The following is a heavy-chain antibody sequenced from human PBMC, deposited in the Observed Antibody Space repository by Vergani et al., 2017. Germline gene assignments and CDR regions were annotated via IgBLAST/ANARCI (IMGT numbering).Heavy chain of an antibody. V-gene: IGHV1-69*08. CDR3: ARDGGPYYDFWSGYPIDY. D-gene: IGHD3-3*01. CDR1: GGTFSSYT. CDR2: IIPVLGIA. Sequence: QVQLVQSGAEVKKPGSSVKVSCKASGGTFSSYTISWVRQAPGQGLEWMGRIIPVLGIANYAQKFQGRVTITADKSTRTAYMELSRLRSEDTAVYYCARDGGPYYDFWSGYPIDYWGKGTLVTVSS. J-gene: IGHJ4*02.